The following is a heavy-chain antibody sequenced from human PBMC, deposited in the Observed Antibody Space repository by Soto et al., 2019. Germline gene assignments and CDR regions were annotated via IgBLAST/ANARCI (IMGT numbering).Heavy chain of an antibody. CDR1: GFAFSTYD. D-gene: IGHD7-27*01. J-gene: IGHJ3*02. CDR3: AREKTGGGVRALDI. Sequence: VQLVESGGGLVQPGGSLRLSCAASGFAFSTYDFHWVRQATGEGLEWVSAIGAGHDTYYAGSVKGRFTISRENVKSSLYLQMNSLRAEDTAVYWCAREKTGGGVRALDIWGQGTLVTVSS. V-gene: IGHV3-13*01. CDR2: IGAGHDT.